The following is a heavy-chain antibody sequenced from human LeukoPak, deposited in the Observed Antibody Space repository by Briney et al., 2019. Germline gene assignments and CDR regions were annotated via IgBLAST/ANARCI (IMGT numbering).Heavy chain of an antibody. CDR1: GFTFSSYA. CDR2: ISGNGGTT. V-gene: IGHV3-64D*09. CDR3: VKMPNWGSGY. D-gene: IGHD7-27*01. J-gene: IGHJ4*02. Sequence: GGSLRLSCSASGFTFSSYAMHWVRQAPGKGLEYVSGISGNGGTTSHADSLKGRFTISRDNSKNTLYLQMSSLRAEDTAVYYCVKMPNWGSGYWGQGTLVTVSS.